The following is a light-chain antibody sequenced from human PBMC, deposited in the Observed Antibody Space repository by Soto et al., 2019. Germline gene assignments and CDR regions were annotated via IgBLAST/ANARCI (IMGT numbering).Light chain of an antibody. Sequence: DVVMTQSPLSLPVTLGQPASISCMSTQSLVYTDGDTYLSWFQQRPGQSPRRLIYKVSNRDSGVPDRFSGSGSGTDFTLKISGVEAEDVGFYYCMQGPHGLWTFGQGTKLEI. CDR3: MQGPHGLWT. CDR2: KVS. J-gene: IGKJ1*01. V-gene: IGKV2-30*01. CDR1: QSLVYTDGDTY.